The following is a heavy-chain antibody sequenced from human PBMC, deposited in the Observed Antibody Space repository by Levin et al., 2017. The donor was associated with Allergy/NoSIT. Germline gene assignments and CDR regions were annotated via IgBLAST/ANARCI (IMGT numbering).Heavy chain of an antibody. CDR2: IYTGGSR. CDR1: GFTVSSNY. Sequence: LSLTCAASGFTVSSNYMSWVRQAPGKGLEWVSVIYTGGSRYYADNVKGRFIISRDESKNTLQLQMNSLRPEDTAVYYCAKERGDAFVVWGQGTMVTVSS. CDR3: AKERGDAFVV. V-gene: IGHV3-66*02. J-gene: IGHJ3*01.